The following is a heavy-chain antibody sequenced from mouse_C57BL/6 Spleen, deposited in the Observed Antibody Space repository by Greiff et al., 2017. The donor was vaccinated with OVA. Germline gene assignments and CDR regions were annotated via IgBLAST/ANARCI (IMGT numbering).Heavy chain of an antibody. CDR3: TRDDYGSSPWFAY. J-gene: IGHJ3*01. CDR1: GYTFTDYE. D-gene: IGHD1-1*01. CDR2: IDPETGGT. Sequence: VQLQQSGAELVRPGASVTLSCKASGYTFTDYEMHWVKQTPVHGLEWIGAIDPETGGTAYNQKFKGKAILTADKSSSTAYMELRSLTSEDSAVYYCTRDDYGSSPWFAYWGQGTLVTVSA. V-gene: IGHV1-15*01.